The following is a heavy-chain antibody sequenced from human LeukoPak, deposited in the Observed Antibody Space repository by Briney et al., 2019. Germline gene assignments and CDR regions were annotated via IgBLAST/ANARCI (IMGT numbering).Heavy chain of an antibody. CDR2: ISTGSTTT. CDR3: AKDRTVGASYWYFDL. J-gene: IGHJ2*01. CDR1: GFTFSTYS. Sequence: GGSLRLSCAASGFTFSTYSMSWVRQAPGKGLEWVPYISTGSTTTYYADSVKGRFTISRDSSKNTLFLHMNTLRAEDTAIYYCAKDRTVGASYWYFDLWGRGTLVTVSS. D-gene: IGHD1-26*01. V-gene: IGHV3-48*01.